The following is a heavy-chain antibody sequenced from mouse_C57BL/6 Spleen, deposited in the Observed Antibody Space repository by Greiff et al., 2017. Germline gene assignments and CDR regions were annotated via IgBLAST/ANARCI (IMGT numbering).Heavy chain of an antibody. J-gene: IGHJ2*01. CDR1: GFTFSNYW. Sequence: DVQLVESGGGLVQPGGSMKLSCVASGFTFSNYWMNWVRQSPEKGLEWVAQIRLKSDNYATHYAESVKGRFTISRDDSTSSVYLQMNNLRAKDTGIYYCTGTNAYFYYWGQGTTLTVAS. V-gene: IGHV6-3*01. D-gene: IGHD1-3*01. CDR2: IRLKSDNYAT. CDR3: TGTNAYFYY.